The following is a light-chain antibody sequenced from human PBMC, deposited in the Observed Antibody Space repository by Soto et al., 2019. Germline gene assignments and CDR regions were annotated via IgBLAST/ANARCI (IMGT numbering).Light chain of an antibody. Sequence: QSALTQPASVSGSPGKSITISCTGTRSDVGGYNSVCWHQQHPGKAPKLIIYEVSNRPSGISDRFSASKSGNTASLTISGLQADDEADYYCSSFTTTNTWVFGGGTKLTVL. V-gene: IGLV2-14*01. CDR1: RSDVGGYNS. J-gene: IGLJ3*02. CDR2: EVS. CDR3: SSFTTTNTWV.